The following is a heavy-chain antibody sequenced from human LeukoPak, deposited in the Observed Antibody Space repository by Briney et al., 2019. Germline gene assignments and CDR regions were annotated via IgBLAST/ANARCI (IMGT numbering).Heavy chain of an antibody. CDR1: GFTFGSYA. CDR3: AKGTIAAAGTDCGY. V-gene: IGHV3-23*01. CDR2: ISGRDGYT. D-gene: IGHD6-13*01. J-gene: IGHJ4*02. Sequence: GGSLRLSCAASGFTFGSYAMSWVRQAPGKGLEWVSAISGRDGYTYYADSVKGRLTISRDNSRDTLFLHMSSLRAEDTAVYYCAKGTIAAAGTDCGYWGQGTQVTVSS.